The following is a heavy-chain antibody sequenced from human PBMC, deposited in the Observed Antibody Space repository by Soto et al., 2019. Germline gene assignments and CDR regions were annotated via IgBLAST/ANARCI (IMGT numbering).Heavy chain of an antibody. D-gene: IGHD3-10*01. CDR2: IYFSGST. Sequence: SETLSLTCTVSAASIISGGYYWSWIRQHPGKGQKWIGYIYFSGSTYYNPSLKSRFTISVDTSKNQFSLMLSSVTAADTAVYYCARVFGFGGMDVWGQGTTVT. J-gene: IGHJ6*02. V-gene: IGHV4-31*03. CDR1: AASIISGGYY. CDR3: ARVFGFGGMDV.